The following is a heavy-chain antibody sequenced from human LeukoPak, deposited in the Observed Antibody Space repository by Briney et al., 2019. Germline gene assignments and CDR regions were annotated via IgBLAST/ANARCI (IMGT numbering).Heavy chain of an antibody. CDR2: IKTDGSST. CDR3: ARAEGSHYAMDV. D-gene: IGHD1-26*01. V-gene: IGHV3-74*01. Sequence: GRSLRLSCAASGFTFSTYWMHWVRQAPGKRLVWVSRIKTDGSSTTYADSVKGRFTISRDNAKNTLYLQMNSLRAEDTAVYYCARAEGSHYAMDVWGQGTTVSVSS. CDR1: GFTFSTYW. J-gene: IGHJ6*02.